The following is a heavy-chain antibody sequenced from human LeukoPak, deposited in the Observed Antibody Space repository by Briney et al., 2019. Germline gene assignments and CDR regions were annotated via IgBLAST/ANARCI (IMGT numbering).Heavy chain of an antibody. V-gene: IGHV4-61*02. CDR3: ARVGWELLDYYFDY. Sequence: LSQTLSLTCTVSGGSISSGSYYWSWIRQPAGKGLEWIGRIYTSGSTNYNPSLKSRVTISVDTSKNQFSLKLSSVTAADTAVYYCARVGWELLDYYFDYWGQGTLVTVSS. J-gene: IGHJ4*02. CDR2: IYTSGST. D-gene: IGHD1-26*01. CDR1: GGSISSGSYY.